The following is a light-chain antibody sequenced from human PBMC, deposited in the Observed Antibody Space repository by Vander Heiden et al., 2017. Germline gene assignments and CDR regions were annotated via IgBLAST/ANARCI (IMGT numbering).Light chain of an antibody. Sequence: QSALTQPPSVSGAPRQRVTIPCTGSSSNIGAGFDVHWYQQLPGTAPKFLISSNTNRPSGVPDRFSGSKSDTSASLAITGLQPEDEAYYYCQSFDNTLRAVIFGGGTKLTVL. V-gene: IGLV1-40*01. CDR1: SSNIGAGFD. CDR3: QSFDNTLRAVI. CDR2: SNT. J-gene: IGLJ2*01.